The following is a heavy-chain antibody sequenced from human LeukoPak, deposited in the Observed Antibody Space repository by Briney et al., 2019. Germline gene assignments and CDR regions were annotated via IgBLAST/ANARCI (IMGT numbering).Heavy chain of an antibody. CDR1: CRSISSSTYY. CDR2: IYYSGST. Sequence: SESLSLTCPVSCRSISSSTYYWGWIRQPPGMSLEWIGNIYYSGSTYYNPSLKSRVTISIDTSKSQFSLRLSSVTAADTAVYYCARLKYYDSGGYGYYFDYWGQGTMVTVSS. J-gene: IGHJ4*02. V-gene: IGHV4-39*01. D-gene: IGHD3-22*01. CDR3: ARLKYYDSGGYGYYFDY.